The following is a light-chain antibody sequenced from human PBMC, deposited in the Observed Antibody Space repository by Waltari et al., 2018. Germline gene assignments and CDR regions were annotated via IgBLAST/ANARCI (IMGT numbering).Light chain of an antibody. J-gene: IGKJ4*01. CDR3: QQYGNSPVS. Sequence: ESVLTQSPGTLSLSPGERATLSCRASQSISYLAWYQQKAGQAPRLLIYDASRRTTGVPDRFSGSGSGTDVTLSISRLEPEDSAVYYCQQYGNSPVSFGGGTRVEIK. CDR2: DAS. CDR1: QSISY. V-gene: IGKV3-20*01.